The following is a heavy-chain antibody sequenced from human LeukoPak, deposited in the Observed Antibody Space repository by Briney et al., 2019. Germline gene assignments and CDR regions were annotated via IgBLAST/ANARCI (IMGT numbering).Heavy chain of an antibody. V-gene: IGHV4-38-2*02. D-gene: IGHD3-16*01. CDR3: VREGAVPGIDP. Sequence: PSETLSLTCAVSGYSITSGFSWGWIRQPPGKGLEWIAAISCSGSTNYQSILQSRLTISRDTSNNEFSLRLTSVTAADTAVYYCVREGAVPGIDPWGQGTLVTVSS. J-gene: IGHJ5*02. CDR1: GYSITSGFS. CDR2: ISCSGST.